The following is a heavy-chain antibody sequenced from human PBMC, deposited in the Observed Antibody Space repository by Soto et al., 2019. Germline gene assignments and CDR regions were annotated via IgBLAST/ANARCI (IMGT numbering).Heavy chain of an antibody. CDR3: ASGAYSSSWYNWFDP. CDR2: ISGSGGST. CDR1: GFTFSSYA. Sequence: GGSLRLSCAASGFTFSSYAMSWVRQAPGKGLEWVSAISGSGGSTYYADSVKGRFTISRDNSKNTPYLQMNSLRAEDTAVYYCASGAYSSSWYNWFDPWGQGTLVTVSS. V-gene: IGHV3-23*01. J-gene: IGHJ5*02. D-gene: IGHD6-13*01.